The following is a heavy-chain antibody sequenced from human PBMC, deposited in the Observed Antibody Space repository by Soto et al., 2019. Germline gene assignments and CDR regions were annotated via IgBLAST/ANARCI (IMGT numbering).Heavy chain of an antibody. D-gene: IGHD3-3*01. CDR1: GGTFSSYT. V-gene: IGHV1-69*15. Sequence: QVQLVQSGAEVKKPGSSVKVSCKASGGTFSSYTINWVRQAPGQGLEWMGSIIPLFDTPTYAQKLQDTVTISADESTSTAYMELSSLKSDDTAVYYCARALRIFGVDTAFDIWGQGTVVTVSS. J-gene: IGHJ3*02. CDR3: ARALRIFGVDTAFDI. CDR2: IIPLFDTP.